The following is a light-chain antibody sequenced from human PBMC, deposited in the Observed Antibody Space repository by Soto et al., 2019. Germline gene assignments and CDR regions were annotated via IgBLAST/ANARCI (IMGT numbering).Light chain of an antibody. J-gene: IGKJ1*01. CDR1: QSVSSN. Sequence: EIVMTQSPATLSVSPGEGVTLSCRASQSVSSNLAWYQQKPGQAPRLLIYVASTRATGVPARFSGSGSGTEFTLTISSLQSEDFAVYYCQHYNNWPRTFGQGTKVEIK. CDR3: QHYNNWPRT. V-gene: IGKV3-15*01. CDR2: VAS.